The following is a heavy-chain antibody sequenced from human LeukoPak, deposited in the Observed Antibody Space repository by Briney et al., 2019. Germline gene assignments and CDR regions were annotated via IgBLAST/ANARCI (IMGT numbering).Heavy chain of an antibody. CDR3: ARGVTVAATTPFGY. V-gene: IGHV3-74*01. CDR1: GFTFSSYW. Sequence: GGSLRLSCAASGFTFSSYWMHWVRQAPGKGLVWVSRINSDGSSTSYADSVKGRFTISRDNAKNTLYLQMNSLRAEDTAVYYCARGVTVAATTPFGYWGQGTLGTVSS. J-gene: IGHJ4*02. D-gene: IGHD2-15*01. CDR2: INSDGSST.